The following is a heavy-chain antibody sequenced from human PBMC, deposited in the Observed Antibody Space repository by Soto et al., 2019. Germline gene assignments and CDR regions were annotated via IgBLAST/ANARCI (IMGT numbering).Heavy chain of an antibody. CDR3: AHRVLRTVFGLVTTTAIYFDF. J-gene: IGHJ4*02. Sequence: QITLNESGPTVVRPTETLTLTCRFSGFSLTTSGVGVGWIRQSPGKAPEWLALIYWDDDKRYSASLKSRLTITYDTSKNQLVLTVSDLDPTDTATYYCAHRVLRTVFGLVTTTAIYFDFWGQGTPVAVSS. CDR1: GFSLTTSGVG. CDR2: IYWDDDK. V-gene: IGHV2-5*02. D-gene: IGHD3-3*01.